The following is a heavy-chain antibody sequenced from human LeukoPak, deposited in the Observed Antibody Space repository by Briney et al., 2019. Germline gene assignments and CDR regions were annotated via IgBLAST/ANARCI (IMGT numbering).Heavy chain of an antibody. V-gene: IGHV4-39*07. CDR1: GGSISSSSYY. J-gene: IGHJ4*02. D-gene: IGHD3-10*01. CDR2: IYYSGST. Sequence: SETLSLTCTVSGGSISSSSYYWGWIRQPPGKRLEWIGSIYYSGSTYYTPSLKSRVTISVDTSKNQFSLKLNSVTAADTAVYYCASLRTGDFDYWGQGALVTVSS. CDR3: ASLRTGDFDY.